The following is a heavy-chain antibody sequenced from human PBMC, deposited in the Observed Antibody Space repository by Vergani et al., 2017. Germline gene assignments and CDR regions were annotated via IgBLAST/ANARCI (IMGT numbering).Heavy chain of an antibody. Sequence: QLVESGGGLVKPGGSLRLSCEASGFTFNAYYMSWVRQAPGKGLECVSYISVSGTSIHYADSVKGRFTISRDNAKSSLSLQMHSLTAEDTAVYFCARVGTWAFDIWGQGTVVTVSS. V-gene: IGHV3-11*01. J-gene: IGHJ3*02. D-gene: IGHD1-14*01. CDR1: GFTFNAYY. CDR3: ARVGTWAFDI. CDR2: ISVSGTSI.